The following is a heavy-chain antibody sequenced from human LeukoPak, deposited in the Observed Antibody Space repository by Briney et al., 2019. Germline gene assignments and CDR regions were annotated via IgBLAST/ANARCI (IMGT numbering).Heavy chain of an antibody. J-gene: IGHJ5*02. CDR3: ARDHGDIVVVTAIQGLSWFDP. CDR2: ISAYNGNT. CDR1: GYTFTSYG. Sequence: ASVNVSCKASGYTFTSYGISWVRQAPGQGLECVGWISAYNGNTNYAQKLQGRVTMTTDTPTSTAYMELRSLRSDDTAVYYCARDHGDIVVVTAIQGLSWFDPWGQGTLVTVSS. D-gene: IGHD2-21*02. V-gene: IGHV1-18*01.